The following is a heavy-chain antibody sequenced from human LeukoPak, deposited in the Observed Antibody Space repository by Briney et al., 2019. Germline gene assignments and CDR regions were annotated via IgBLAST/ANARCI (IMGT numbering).Heavy chain of an antibody. D-gene: IGHD2-2*01. CDR1: GGSFSGYY. CDR2: INHSGST. V-gene: IGHV4-34*01. Sequence: SETLSLTCAVYGGSFSGYYWSWIRQPPGKGLEWIGEINHSGSTNYNPSLKSRVTISVDTSKNQFSLKLTSVTAADTAVYYCARHDTWAAMSWFDPWGQGTLVTVSS. J-gene: IGHJ5*02. CDR3: ARHDTWAAMSWFDP.